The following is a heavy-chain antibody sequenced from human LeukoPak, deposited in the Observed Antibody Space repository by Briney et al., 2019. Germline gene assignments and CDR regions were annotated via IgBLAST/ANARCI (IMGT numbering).Heavy chain of an antibody. V-gene: IGHV3-48*03. J-gene: IGHJ3*02. CDR3: ARERLRITMIIDPPDAFDI. CDR1: GFTFSSYE. Sequence: GGSLRLSCAASGFTFSSYEMNWVRQAPGKGLEWVSYISSSGSTIYYADSVKGRFTISRDNAKNSLYLQMNSLGAEDTAVYYCARERLRITMIIDPPDAFDIWGQGTMVTVSS. D-gene: IGHD3-22*01. CDR2: ISSSGSTI.